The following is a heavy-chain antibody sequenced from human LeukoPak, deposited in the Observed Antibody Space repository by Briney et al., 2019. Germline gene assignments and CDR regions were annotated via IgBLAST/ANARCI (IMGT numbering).Heavy chain of an antibody. CDR2: IYTSGST. J-gene: IGHJ5*02. D-gene: IGHD2-8*01. CDR1: GGSISSYY. CDR3: ARDIVLMVYGRLGDWFDP. V-gene: IGHV4-4*07. Sequence: SETLSLTCTVSGGSISSYYWSWIRQPAGKGLEWIGRIYTSGSTNYNPSLKSRVTMSVDTSKNQFSLKLSSVTAADTAVYYCARDIVLMVYGRLGDWFDPWGQGTLVTVSS.